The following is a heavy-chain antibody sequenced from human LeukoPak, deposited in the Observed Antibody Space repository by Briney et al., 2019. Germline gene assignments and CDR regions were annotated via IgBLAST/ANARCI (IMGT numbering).Heavy chain of an antibody. CDR1: GFTFSSYA. D-gene: IGHD3-16*02. J-gene: IGHJ4*02. V-gene: IGHV3-23*01. Sequence: PGGSLRLSCAASGFTFSSYAMSWVRQAPGKGLEWVSAISGSGGSTYYADSVKGRFTISRDNSKNTLYLQMNSLRAEVTAVYYCAKSQRGSYRYTFDYWGQGTLVSVSS. CDR2: ISGSGGST. CDR3: AKSQRGSYRYTFDY.